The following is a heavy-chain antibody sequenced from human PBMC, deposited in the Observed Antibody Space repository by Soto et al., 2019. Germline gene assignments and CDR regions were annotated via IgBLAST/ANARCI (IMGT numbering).Heavy chain of an antibody. D-gene: IGHD3-9*01. CDR2: IYYSGST. V-gene: IGHV4-30-4*01. J-gene: IGHJ6*02. CDR1: GGSISSGDYY. Sequence: QVQLQESGPGLVKPSQTLSLTCTVSGGSISSGDYYWSWIRQPPGKGLEWIGYIYYSGSTYYNPSIKSRVTISVDTSKNQFSLKLSSVTAADTAVYYCARDIRYFDWIRYGMDVWGQGTTVTVSS. CDR3: ARDIRYFDWIRYGMDV.